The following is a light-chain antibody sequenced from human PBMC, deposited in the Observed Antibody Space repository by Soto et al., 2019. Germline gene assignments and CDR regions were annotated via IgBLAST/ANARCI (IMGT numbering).Light chain of an antibody. CDR3: QQYNDWPRT. CDR1: QSISNT. CDR2: GAS. V-gene: IGKV3-15*01. J-gene: IGKJ2*01. Sequence: EIVMTQSPATLSVSPGERATLSCRASQSISNTLAWFQQKPGQGPRLLIYGASTRATGIPARFSGIGSGTEFTLTISSLQSEDFAVYFCQQYNDWPRTFGQGTTLEIK.